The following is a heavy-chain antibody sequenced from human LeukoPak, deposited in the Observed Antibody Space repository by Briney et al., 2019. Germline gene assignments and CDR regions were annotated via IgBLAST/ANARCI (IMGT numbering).Heavy chain of an antibody. J-gene: IGHJ4*01. CDR1: GFGFSNSW. Sequence: GGSLRLSCAASGFGFSNSWMHWVRQAPGKGLVWVSRINSDGSSTNYADSVKGRFTISRDNAKNTLYLQMNSLRAEDTAVYYCLRLTRYRTCDNCSGSHDFPSWGQCILVTVSS. CDR2: INSDGSST. CDR3: LRLTRYRTCDNCSGSHDFPS. D-gene: IGHD2-15*01. V-gene: IGHV3-74*01.